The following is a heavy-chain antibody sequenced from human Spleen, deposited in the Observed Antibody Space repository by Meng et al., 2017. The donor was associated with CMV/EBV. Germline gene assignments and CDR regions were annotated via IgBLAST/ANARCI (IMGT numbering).Heavy chain of an antibody. CDR1: GDSFSNYY. Sequence: VQLQWWCTGLVQPSETLSLTCSVSGDSFSNYYWTWIRQPAGKGLEWIGRIYPSGSTNYNPSLKSRVTMSVDTSKNKFSLKLTSVTAADTAVYFCARVSAAVGRGEDYWGQGTLVTVSS. V-gene: IGHV4-4*07. CDR3: ARVSAAVGRGEDY. D-gene: IGHD6-13*01. CDR2: IYPSGST. J-gene: IGHJ4*02.